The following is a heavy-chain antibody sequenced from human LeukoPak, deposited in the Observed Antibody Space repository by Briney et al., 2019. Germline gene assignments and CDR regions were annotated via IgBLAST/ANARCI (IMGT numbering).Heavy chain of an antibody. V-gene: IGHV4-39*07. Sequence: SETLSLTCTVSGGSISSSSYYWGWLRPPPGKGLEWIGSIYYSGSTYYNTSLKSRVTISVDTSKNQFSLKLSSVTAADTAVYYCARVTGYMIEDYFDYWGQGTLVTVSS. CDR2: IYYSGST. D-gene: IGHD3-22*01. CDR3: ARVTGYMIEDYFDY. CDR1: GGSISSSSYY. J-gene: IGHJ4*02.